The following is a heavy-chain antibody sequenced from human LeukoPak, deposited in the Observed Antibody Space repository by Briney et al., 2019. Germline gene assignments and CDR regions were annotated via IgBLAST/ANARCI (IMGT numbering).Heavy chain of an antibody. D-gene: IGHD1-26*01. CDR1: GFTFSNYG. J-gene: IGHJ3*01. Sequence: GGSLRLSCAASGFTFSNYGIHWVRQAPGKGLEWVTLIRYDGTKKYYVESVRGRFTISRDNSNNTLYLQMNSLREDDTAVYYCARDRGGSFSADAFDLWGQGTMVTVSS. CDR3: ARDRGGSFSADAFDL. CDR2: IRYDGTKK. V-gene: IGHV3-30*02.